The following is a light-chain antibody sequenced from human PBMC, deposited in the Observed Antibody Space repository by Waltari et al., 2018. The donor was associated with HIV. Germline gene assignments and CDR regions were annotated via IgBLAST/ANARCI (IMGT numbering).Light chain of an antibody. Sequence: SYELTQPPSLSVSPGQPARITCSGDALSMQYGYWYQQKPGQAPVLVIYKDRERSSGIPERFSGSSSGTTVTLTISGAQAEDEAAYFCQSTDRSGSYIIFGGGTKLTVL. V-gene: IGLV3-25*03. CDR1: ALSMQY. CDR3: QSTDRSGSYII. J-gene: IGLJ2*01. CDR2: KDR.